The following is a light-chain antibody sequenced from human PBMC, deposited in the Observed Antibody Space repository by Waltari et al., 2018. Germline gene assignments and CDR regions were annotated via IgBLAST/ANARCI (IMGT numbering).Light chain of an antibody. CDR2: YDS. CDR1: NILATT. J-gene: IGLJ3*02. CDR3: QVWDYDTAHLV. Sequence: SYVLTQPPSVSVAPGKTARLACGGNNILATTVPWYQERPGQAPVLIIYYDSVRPSGIPERFSGSNSENTATLTISRVEAGDEADYYCQVWDYDTAHLVFGGGTTLTVV. V-gene: IGLV3-21*04.